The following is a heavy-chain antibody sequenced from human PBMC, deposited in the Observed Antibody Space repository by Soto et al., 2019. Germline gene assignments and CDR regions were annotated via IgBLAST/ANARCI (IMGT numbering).Heavy chain of an antibody. CDR2: MNPNSGNT. D-gene: IGHD3-3*01. Sequence: ASVKVSCKASGYTFTSYDINWVRQATGQELEWMGWMNPNSGNTGYAQKFQGRVTMTRNTSIITAYMELSSLRSEDTAVYYCARPRSGSYYYGMDVWGQGTAVTVSS. V-gene: IGHV1-8*01. CDR1: GYTFTSYD. J-gene: IGHJ6*02. CDR3: ARPRSGSYYYGMDV.